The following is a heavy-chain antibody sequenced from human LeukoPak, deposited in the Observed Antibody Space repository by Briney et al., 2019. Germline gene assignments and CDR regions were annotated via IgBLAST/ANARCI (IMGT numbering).Heavy chain of an antibody. CDR3: ARGGSDTAMAHDY. Sequence: GGSLRLSCAASGFTFSSYAMSWVRQAPGKGLMWVSRINREGSRTDYADSVKGRFTISRDNAKNTLYLQVNSLRAEDTAVYFCARGGSDTAMAHDYWGQGTLVTVSS. V-gene: IGHV3-74*01. D-gene: IGHD5-18*01. J-gene: IGHJ4*02. CDR1: GFTFSSYA. CDR2: INREGSRT.